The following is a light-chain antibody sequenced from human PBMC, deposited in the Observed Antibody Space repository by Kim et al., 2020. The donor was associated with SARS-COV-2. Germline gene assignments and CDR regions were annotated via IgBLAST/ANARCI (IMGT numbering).Light chain of an antibody. J-gene: IGLJ2*01. V-gene: IGLV1-40*01. CDR2: ANN. CDR1: SSNIGAGYG. Sequence: QSVLTQPPSVSGAPGQRVTISCTGTSSNIGAGYGVHWYQQLPGRAPKVVIYANNNRPSGVSDRFSGSKSGTSASLAITGLQAEDDGDYYCQSFDSLLSDSKVIFGGGTQLTVL. CDR3: QSFDSLLSDSKVI.